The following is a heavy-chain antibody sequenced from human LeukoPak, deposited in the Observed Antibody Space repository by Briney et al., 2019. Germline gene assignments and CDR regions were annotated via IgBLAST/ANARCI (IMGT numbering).Heavy chain of an antibody. Sequence: SETLSLTCAVYGGSFSDYYWSWIRQPPGKGLEWIGEINHSGSTDYNPSLKSRVTISVDKSKNQFSLKLSSVTAADTAVYYCARVVGAAKLGFDYWGQGTLVTVSS. D-gene: IGHD1-26*01. J-gene: IGHJ4*02. V-gene: IGHV4-34*01. CDR2: INHSGST. CDR1: GGSFSDYY. CDR3: ARVVGAAKLGFDY.